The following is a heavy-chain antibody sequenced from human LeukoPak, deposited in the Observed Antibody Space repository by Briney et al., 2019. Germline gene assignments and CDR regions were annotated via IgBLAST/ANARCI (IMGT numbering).Heavy chain of an antibody. V-gene: IGHV3-33*01. J-gene: IGHJ4*02. CDR2: MWYDGSTI. D-gene: IGHD4-17*01. Sequence: GGSLRLSCAASGFTFGSSVMHWVRQAPGEGLEWVAVMWYDGSTIHYADSVMGRFTISRDNSKNTLYLQMNSLRAEDTAVYYCARDFDGYGDYVFDYWGQGTLVTVSS. CDR1: GFTFGSSV. CDR3: ARDFDGYGDYVFDY.